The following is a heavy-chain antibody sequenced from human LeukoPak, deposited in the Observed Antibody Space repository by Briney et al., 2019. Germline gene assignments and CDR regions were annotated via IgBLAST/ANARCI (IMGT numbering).Heavy chain of an antibody. Sequence: SETLSLTCTVSGYSISSGYYWGWIRQPPGKGLEWIGSIYYSGSTYYNPSLKSRVTISVDTSKNQFSLKLSSVTAADTAVYYCALYYDSSGYYSDYWGQGTLVTVSS. V-gene: IGHV4-38-2*02. D-gene: IGHD3-22*01. CDR1: GYSISSGYY. J-gene: IGHJ4*02. CDR2: IYYSGST. CDR3: ALYYDSSGYYSDY.